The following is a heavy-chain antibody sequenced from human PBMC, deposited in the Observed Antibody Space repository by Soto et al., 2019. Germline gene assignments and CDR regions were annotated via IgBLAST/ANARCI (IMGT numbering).Heavy chain of an antibody. CDR3: ARDRAGVYYYGSGSFDY. Sequence: SETLSLTCTVSGCSISSGDYYWSWIRQPPGKGLEWIGYIYYSGSTYYNPSLKSRVTISVDTSKNQFSLKLSSVTAADTAVYYCARDRAGVYYYGSGSFDYWGQGTLVTVSS. D-gene: IGHD3-10*01. CDR2: IYYSGST. V-gene: IGHV4-30-4*01. J-gene: IGHJ4*02. CDR1: GCSISSGDYY.